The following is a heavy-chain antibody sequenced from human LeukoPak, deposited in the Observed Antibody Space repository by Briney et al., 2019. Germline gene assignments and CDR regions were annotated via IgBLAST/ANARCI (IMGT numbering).Heavy chain of an antibody. Sequence: SETLSLTCTVSGGSISSYYWSWIRQPPGKGLEWIGYIYYSGSTNYNPSLKSRVTISVDTSKNQFSLKLSSVTAADTAVYYCARSSYGRDGYYYYYGMDVWGQGTTVTVSS. CDR2: IYYSGST. D-gene: IGHD5-24*01. J-gene: IGHJ6*02. CDR3: ARSSYGRDGYYYYYGMDV. V-gene: IGHV4-59*08. CDR1: GGSISSYY.